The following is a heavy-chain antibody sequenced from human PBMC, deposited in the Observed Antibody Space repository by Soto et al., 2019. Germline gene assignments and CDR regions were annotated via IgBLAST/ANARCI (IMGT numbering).Heavy chain of an antibody. J-gene: IGHJ6*03. CDR3: ARRARPDFYYMDV. D-gene: IGHD6-6*01. V-gene: IGHV3-64*01. CDR1: GFTLSGYA. CDR2: ISSGVGT. Sequence: EVQLAESGGGLAQPGGSLRLSCAASGFTLSGYAMDWVRQAPGKGLEYVSGISSGVGTYYANSVQGRFTISRDNSKNTVYLQMGSLRPEDMAVYYCARRARPDFYYMDVWGKGTTVTVSS.